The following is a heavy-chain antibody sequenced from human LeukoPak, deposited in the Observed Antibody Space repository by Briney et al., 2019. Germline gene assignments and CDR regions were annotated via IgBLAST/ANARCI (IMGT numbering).Heavy chain of an antibody. CDR1: GGSISSHT. Sequence: PSQTLSLTCTVSGGSISSHTWSCVRQPPRKRLGWIGYIYYSGSTTYHPSLKSRVTISVDTSKKQFSLKLSSVTAAATAVYYCARGTKGFLAFDIWGQGTMVTVSS. CDR3: ARGTKGFLAFDI. D-gene: IGHD2-8*01. V-gene: IGHV4-59*11. CDR2: IYYSGST. J-gene: IGHJ3*02.